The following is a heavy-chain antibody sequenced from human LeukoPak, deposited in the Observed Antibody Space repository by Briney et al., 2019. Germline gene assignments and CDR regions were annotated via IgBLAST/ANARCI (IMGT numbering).Heavy chain of an antibody. CDR1: GGSISSYY. D-gene: IGHD3-16*02. J-gene: IGHJ4*02. CDR3: ARDRVYLDTRHFDY. Sequence: SETLSLTCTVSGGSISSYYWSWIRQPPGKGLEWIGYIYYSGSTNYNPSLKSRVTISVDTSKNQFSLKLSSVTAADTAVYYCARDRVYLDTRHFDYWDQGTLVTVSS. CDR2: IYYSGST. V-gene: IGHV4-59*01.